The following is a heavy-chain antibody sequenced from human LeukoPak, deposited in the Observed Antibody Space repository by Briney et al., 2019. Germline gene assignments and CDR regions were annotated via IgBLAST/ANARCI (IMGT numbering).Heavy chain of an antibody. V-gene: IGHV1-69*04. CDR1: GGTFSSYT. J-gene: IGHJ5*02. CDR2: IIPILGIA. CDR3: ARDIDIVVVPAAMGSWFDP. D-gene: IGHD2-2*01. Sequence: SVKVSCKASGGTFSSYTISWVRQAPGQGPEWMGRIIPILGIANYAQKFQGRVTITADKSTSTAYMELSSLRSEDTAVYYCARDIDIVVVPAAMGSWFDPWGQGTLVTVSS.